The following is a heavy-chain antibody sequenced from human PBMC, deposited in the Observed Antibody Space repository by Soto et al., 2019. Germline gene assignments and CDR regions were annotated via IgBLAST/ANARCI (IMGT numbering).Heavy chain of an antibody. Sequence: QLQLQESGPGLVKPSETLSLTCTVSGGSISSSSYYWGWIRQPPGKGLEWIGSIYYSGSTYYNPSLTSRVTISVDTSKTQFSLKLSSVTAADTAVYYCARHREPYYYYGMDVWGQGTTVTVSS. CDR3: ARHREPYYYYGMDV. CDR1: GGSISSSSYY. J-gene: IGHJ6*02. V-gene: IGHV4-39*01. CDR2: IYYSGST. D-gene: IGHD1-26*01.